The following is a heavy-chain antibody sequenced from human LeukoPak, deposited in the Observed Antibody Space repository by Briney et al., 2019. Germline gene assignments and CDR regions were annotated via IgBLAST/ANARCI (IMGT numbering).Heavy chain of an antibody. Sequence: ASVKVSCKASGYIFTSYGISWARQAPGQGLEWMGWISTNKGNTNYAQRLQGRVTMTTDTSTSTAYVELRSLRSDDTAIYYCVRDIQWRFDPWGQGTLVTVSS. CDR2: ISTNKGNT. CDR1: GYIFTSYG. V-gene: IGHV1-18*01. D-gene: IGHD2-8*01. CDR3: VRDIQWRFDP. J-gene: IGHJ5*02.